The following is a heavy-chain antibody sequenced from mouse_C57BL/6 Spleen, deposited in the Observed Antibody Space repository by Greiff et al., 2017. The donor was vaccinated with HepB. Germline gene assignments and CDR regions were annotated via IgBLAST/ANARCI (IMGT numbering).Heavy chain of an antibody. Sequence: EVKLVESGGGLVKPGGSLKLSCAASGFTFSDYGMHWVRQAPEKGLEWVAYISSGSSTIYYADTVKGRFTISRDNAKNTLFLQMTSLRSEDTAMYYCARSVLGRGSYYAMDYWGQGTSVTVSS. CDR1: GFTFSDYG. D-gene: IGHD4-1*01. CDR3: ARSVLGRGSYYAMDY. CDR2: ISSGSSTI. J-gene: IGHJ4*01. V-gene: IGHV5-17*01.